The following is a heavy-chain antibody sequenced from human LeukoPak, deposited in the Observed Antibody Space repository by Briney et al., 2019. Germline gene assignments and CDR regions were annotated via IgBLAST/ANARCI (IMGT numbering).Heavy chain of an antibody. CDR1: GYTLTSNG. CDR2: ISPYNGDT. Sequence: ASVKVSCKASGYTLTSNGLSWVRQAPGQGLEWMGWISPYNGDTNYAQKFQDRVTMTTDTPTGTAYMELRSLRSDDTAVYYCARNKAASRIIYNMDVWGEGTTVTVSS. D-gene: IGHD2-15*01. CDR3: ARNKAASRIIYNMDV. J-gene: IGHJ6*03. V-gene: IGHV1-18*01.